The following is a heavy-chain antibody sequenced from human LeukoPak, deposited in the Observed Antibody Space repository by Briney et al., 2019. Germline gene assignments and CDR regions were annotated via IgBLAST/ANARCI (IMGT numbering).Heavy chain of an antibody. CDR2: ISYDGSNK. CDR3: TTGFWSGYLFDY. J-gene: IGHJ4*02. CDR1: GFTFSSYG. V-gene: IGHV3-30*03. D-gene: IGHD3-3*01. Sequence: GRSLRLSCAASGFTFSSYGMHWVRQAPGKGLEWVAVISYDGSNKYYADSVKGRLTISRDNSKNTLYLQMNSLRAEDTAVYYCTTGFWSGYLFDYWGQGTLVTVSS.